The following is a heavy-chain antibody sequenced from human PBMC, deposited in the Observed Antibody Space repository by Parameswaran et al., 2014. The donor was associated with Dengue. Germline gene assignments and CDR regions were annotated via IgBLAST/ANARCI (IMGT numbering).Heavy chain of an antibody. D-gene: IGHD5-12*01. CDR2: IKQDGSER. Sequence: RWIRQPPGKGLEWVASIKQDGSERSYVDSVKGRFTISRDNAKNSLYLQMNSLRVEDTAVYYCAGPKGWSGYPYYCDYWGQGTLVTVSS. V-gene: IGHV3-7*01. J-gene: IGHJ4*02. CDR3: AGPKGWSGYPYYCDY.